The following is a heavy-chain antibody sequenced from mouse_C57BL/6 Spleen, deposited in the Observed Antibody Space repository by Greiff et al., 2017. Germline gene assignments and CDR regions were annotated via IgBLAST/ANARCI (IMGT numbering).Heavy chain of an antibody. Sequence: VQLQQSGAELVRPGTSVKVSCKASGYAFTNYLIEWVKQRPGQGLEWIGVINPGSGGTNYNEKFKGKATLTADKSSSTAYMQLSSLTSEDSAVYFCARSDFYSNYFAYWGQGTLVTVSA. J-gene: IGHJ3*01. D-gene: IGHD2-5*01. CDR3: ARSDFYSNYFAY. CDR1: GYAFTNYL. V-gene: IGHV1-54*01. CDR2: INPGSGGT.